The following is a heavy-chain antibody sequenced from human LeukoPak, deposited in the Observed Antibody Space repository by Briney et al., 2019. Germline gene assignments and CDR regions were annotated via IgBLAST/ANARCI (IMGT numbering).Heavy chain of an antibody. J-gene: IGHJ5*02. V-gene: IGHV3-21*01. Sequence: PGGSLRLSCAASGFHFSTYNMNWVRQAPGKGLEWVSSIYYADSVKGRFTISRDDANNSLYLQMNSLRVEDTAVYYCAREVIGGNSAWGQGTLLTVSS. CDR1: GFHFSTYN. D-gene: IGHD4-23*01. CDR3: AREVIGGNSA. CDR2: I.